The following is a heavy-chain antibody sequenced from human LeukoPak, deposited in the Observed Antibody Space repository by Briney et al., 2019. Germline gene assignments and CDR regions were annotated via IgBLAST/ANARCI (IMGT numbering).Heavy chain of an antibody. CDR2: IYTRGST. D-gene: IGHD1-7*01. Sequence: SETLSLTCTVSGGSISSYYWSWIRQPAGKGLEWIGRIYTRGSTNYNPSLKSRLTISVDKSKNQFSLKLSTVTAADTAVYYCARGLELRVDWFDPWGQGTLVTVSS. V-gene: IGHV4-4*07. CDR1: GGSISSYY. J-gene: IGHJ5*02. CDR3: ARGLELRVDWFDP.